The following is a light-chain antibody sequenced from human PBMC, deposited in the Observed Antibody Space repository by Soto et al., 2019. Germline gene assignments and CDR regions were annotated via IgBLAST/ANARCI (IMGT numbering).Light chain of an antibody. CDR1: ESVSKW. V-gene: IGKV1-39*01. J-gene: IGKJ2*01. CDR3: QQSDSTPYT. Sequence: DIQMTQSPSFLSASVGDKVTITCRATESVSKWLAWYQEKPGNPPRPLIYDASSLLSGVPSRFSGSGSGTDFTLTIASLQPEDFSTYYCQQSDSTPYTFGQGTKVDIK. CDR2: DAS.